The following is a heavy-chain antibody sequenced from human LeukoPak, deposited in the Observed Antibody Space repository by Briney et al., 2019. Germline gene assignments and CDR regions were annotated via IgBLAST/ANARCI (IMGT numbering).Heavy chain of an antibody. J-gene: IGHJ6*02. CDR1: GFAFGTYS. CDR3: ARNEYSSSGSGQVDV. V-gene: IGHV3-48*01. D-gene: IGHD5-18*01. CDR2: ISTNSDTI. Sequence: PGGSLRLSCAASGFAFGTYSMNWVRQTPGEGLEWMSFISTNSDTISYADSVKGRFTTSRDNARNLLYLQMNSLRAEDTAVYYCARNEYSSSGSGQVDVWGQGTTVTVSS.